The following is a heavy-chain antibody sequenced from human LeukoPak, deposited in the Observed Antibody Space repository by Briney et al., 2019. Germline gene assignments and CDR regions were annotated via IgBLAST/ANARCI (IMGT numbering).Heavy chain of an antibody. CDR3: ARGDSSSPPRWAFDY. CDR1: GGTFSSYA. V-gene: IGHV1-69*13. Sequence: ASVKVSCTASGGTFSSYAISWVRQAPGQGLEWMGGIIPIFGTANYAQKFQGRVTITADESTSTAYMELSSLRSEDTAAYYCARGDSSSPPRWAFDYWGQGTLVTVSS. D-gene: IGHD6-13*01. J-gene: IGHJ4*02. CDR2: IIPIFGTA.